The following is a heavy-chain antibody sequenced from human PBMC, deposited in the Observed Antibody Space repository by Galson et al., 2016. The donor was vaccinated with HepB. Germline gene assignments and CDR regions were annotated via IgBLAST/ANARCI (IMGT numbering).Heavy chain of an antibody. CDR1: GFTFDDYG. CDR3: ARGMSHDYGVSADY. Sequence: SLRLSCAASGFTFDDYGLSWVRQAPGKGLEWVSGINWNGGSTGYADSVKGRFTISRDNAKSSLYLQTNSLRAEDTALYYCARGMSHDYGVSADYWGQGTLVTVSS. J-gene: IGHJ4*02. D-gene: IGHD4-17*01. CDR2: INWNGGST. V-gene: IGHV3-20*04.